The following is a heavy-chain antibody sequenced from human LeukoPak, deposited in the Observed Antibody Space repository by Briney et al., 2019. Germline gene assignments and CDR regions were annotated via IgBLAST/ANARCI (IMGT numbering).Heavy chain of an antibody. J-gene: IGHJ5*01. CDR1: GFTVSSSY. Sequence: GGSLRLSCAASGFTVSSSYMNWVRQAPGKGLELVSVIYSDDRTDYADSVQGRFTISRDNSKNTVYLQMNSLRAEDTAVYYCARGYDSSGYYGWFDSWGQGTLVTVSS. CDR3: ARGYDSSGYYGWFDS. V-gene: IGHV3-66*02. D-gene: IGHD3-22*01. CDR2: IYSDDRT.